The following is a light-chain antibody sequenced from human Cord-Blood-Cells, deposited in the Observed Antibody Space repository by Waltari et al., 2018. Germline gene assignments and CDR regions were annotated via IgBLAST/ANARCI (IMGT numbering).Light chain of an antibody. J-gene: IGLJ1*01. CDR3: QVWDSSSDHYV. CDR1: NIGSQS. CDR2: YDS. V-gene: IGLV3-21*04. Sequence: SYVLTQPPSVPVAPGKTARITCGGNNIGSQSGHWYLQKPGQAPVLVIYYDSDRPSGIPERFSGSNSGNTATLTISRVEAGDEADYYCQVWDSSSDHYVFGTGTKVTVL.